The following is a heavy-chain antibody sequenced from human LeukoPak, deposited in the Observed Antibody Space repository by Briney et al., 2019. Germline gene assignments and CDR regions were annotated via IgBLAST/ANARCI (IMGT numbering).Heavy chain of an antibody. J-gene: IGHJ3*02. CDR3: ARDRGNLDAFDI. Sequence: LETLSLTCTVSGYSISSGYYWGWIRQPPGKGLEGIWSSYHGGSTYYNPSVKSRFTISVDTSKNQFSLKLSSVTAADTAVYYCARDRGNLDAFDIQGPGTMVTVSS. V-gene: IGHV4-38-2*02. CDR2: SYHGGST. CDR1: GYSISSGYY. D-gene: IGHD4-23*01.